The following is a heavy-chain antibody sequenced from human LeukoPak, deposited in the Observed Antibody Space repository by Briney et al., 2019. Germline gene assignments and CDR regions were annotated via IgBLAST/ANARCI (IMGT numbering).Heavy chain of an antibody. Sequence: GGSLRLSCAASGFTVSSNYMSRVRQAPGKGLEWVSVIYSGGSTYYADSVKGRFTISRDNSKNTLYLQMNSLRAEDTAVYYCARDRWGYDSSGYYWDYFDYWGQGTLVTVSS. V-gene: IGHV3-66*01. CDR3: ARDRWGYDSSGYYWDYFDY. D-gene: IGHD3-22*01. CDR1: GFTVSSNY. J-gene: IGHJ4*02. CDR2: IYSGGST.